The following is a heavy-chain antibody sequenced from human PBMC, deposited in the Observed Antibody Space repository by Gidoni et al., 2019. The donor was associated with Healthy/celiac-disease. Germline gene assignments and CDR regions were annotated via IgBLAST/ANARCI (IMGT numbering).Heavy chain of an antibody. CDR1: GSSISSSSYY. V-gene: IGHV4-39*01. J-gene: IGHJ5*02. CDR2: IYYSGST. CDR3: AGKLTYYDFWSGYDSAGNWFDP. Sequence: CGSSISSSSYYWGWIRQPPGKGLEWIGSIYYSGSTYYNPSLKSRVTISVDTSKNQFSLKLSSVTDADTAVYYCAGKLTYYDFWSGYDSAGNWFDPWGQGTLVTVSS. D-gene: IGHD3-3*01.